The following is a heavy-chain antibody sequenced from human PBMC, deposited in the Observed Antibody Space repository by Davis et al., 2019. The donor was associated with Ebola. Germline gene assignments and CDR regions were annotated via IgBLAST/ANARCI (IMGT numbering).Heavy chain of an antibody. CDR3: ARGWLRSGWDV. J-gene: IGHJ6*04. Sequence: LRLSCAISGDSVGGGTGGWNWVRQSPSRGLEWLGRTYYSSKCYTGYAESVKSRINISPDTAKNQFSLHLNSVTTEDTAVYYCARGWLRSGWDVWGKGAAVIVSS. CDR1: GDSVGGGTGG. CDR2: TYYSSKCYT. V-gene: IGHV6-1*01. D-gene: IGHD5-12*01.